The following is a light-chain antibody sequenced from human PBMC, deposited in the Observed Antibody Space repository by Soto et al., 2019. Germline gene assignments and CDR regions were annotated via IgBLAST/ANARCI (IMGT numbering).Light chain of an antibody. Sequence: QSVLTQPPSVSGAPGQRVTLSCTGNTSNLGAGYDVHWYQQLPGTAPKLLIYSNNQRPSGVPDRFSGSKSGTSASLAISGLQSEDEADYYCAAWDDSLNGVVFGGGTKLTVL. CDR1: TSNLGAGYD. V-gene: IGLV1-44*01. CDR3: AAWDDSLNGVV. CDR2: SNN. J-gene: IGLJ2*01.